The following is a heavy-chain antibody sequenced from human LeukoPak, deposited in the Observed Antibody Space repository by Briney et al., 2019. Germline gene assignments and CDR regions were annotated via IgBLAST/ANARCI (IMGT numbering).Heavy chain of an antibody. CDR3: ARDPDSSAFDY. Sequence: GGSLRLSCAASGFTFSSYSMNWVRQAPGKGLEWVSSISSSSYIYYADSVKGRFTISRDNPSNSVYLQMDSLRPEDTALYYCARDPDSSAFDYWGQGAQVTVSS. CDR1: GFTFSSYS. J-gene: IGHJ4*02. D-gene: IGHD2-15*01. V-gene: IGHV3-21*01. CDR2: ISSSSYI.